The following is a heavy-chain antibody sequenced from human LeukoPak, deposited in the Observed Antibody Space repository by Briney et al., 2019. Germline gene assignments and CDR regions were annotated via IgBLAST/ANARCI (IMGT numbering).Heavy chain of an antibody. D-gene: IGHD3-22*01. J-gene: IGHJ4*02. Sequence: KPSETLSLTCTVSGYSISSGYYWGWIRRPPGKGLEWIGSIYHSGSTYYNPSLKSRVTISVDTSKNQFSLKLSSVTAADTAMYYCAREAFSSGYYDDFWGQGTLVTVSS. V-gene: IGHV4-38-2*02. CDR2: IYHSGST. CDR1: GYSISSGYY. CDR3: AREAFSSGYYDDF.